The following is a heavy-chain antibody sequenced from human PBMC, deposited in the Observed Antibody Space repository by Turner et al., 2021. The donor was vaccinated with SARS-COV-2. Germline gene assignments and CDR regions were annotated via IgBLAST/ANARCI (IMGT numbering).Heavy chain of an antibody. CDR2: IIPMFGIA. D-gene: IGHD3-22*01. V-gene: IGHV1-69*04. Sequence: QVQLVQSGAEVKKPGSSVKVSCKASGGTFSSYDIHWVRQAPGQVLEWMGRIIPMFGIANYAQKFQSRVTITADKSTSTAYMELSSLRSEDTAVYYCARGGYYYDSSGYPFDYWGQGTLVTVSS. J-gene: IGHJ4*02. CDR1: GGTFSSYD. CDR3: ARGGYYYDSSGYPFDY.